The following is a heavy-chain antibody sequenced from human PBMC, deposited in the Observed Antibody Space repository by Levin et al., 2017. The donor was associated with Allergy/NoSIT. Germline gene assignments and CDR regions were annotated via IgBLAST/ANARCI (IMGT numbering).Heavy chain of an antibody. CDR3: ARVYYYDSSGYYVTEYYFDY. D-gene: IGHD3-22*01. CDR1: GFTFSRYS. CDR2: ISSSSSYI. J-gene: IGHJ4*02. V-gene: IGHV3-21*01. Sequence: GASVKVSCAASGFTFSRYSMNWVRQAPGKGLEWVSSISSSSSYIYYADSVKGRFTISRDNAKNSLYLQMDSLRAEDTAVYYCARVYYYDSSGYYVTEYYFDYWGQGTLVTVSS.